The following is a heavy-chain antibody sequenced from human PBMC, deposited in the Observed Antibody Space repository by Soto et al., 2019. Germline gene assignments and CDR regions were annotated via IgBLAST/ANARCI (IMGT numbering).Heavy chain of an antibody. V-gene: IGHV3-30-3*01. CDR3: AKDRLSLAPDAFDI. D-gene: IGHD6-13*01. Sequence: GGSLRLSCAASGFTFSSYAMHWVRQAPGKGLEWVAVISYDGSNKYYADSVKGRFTISRDNSKNTLYLQMNSLRAEDTAVYYCAKDRLSLAPDAFDIWGQGTMVTVSS. CDR1: GFTFSSYA. CDR2: ISYDGSNK. J-gene: IGHJ3*02.